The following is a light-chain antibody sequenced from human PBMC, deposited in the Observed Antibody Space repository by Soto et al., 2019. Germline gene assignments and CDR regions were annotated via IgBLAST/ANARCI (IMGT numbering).Light chain of an antibody. Sequence: DIQMTQFPSSLSVSVGARVTITCRASQRVGKYLAWFQQKPGRAPESLIYDISTLQSGVPSKFSGSGSGTDFTLTINSLQPEDSATYYCQQYHTYPRTFGQGTRLEIK. V-gene: IGKV1-16*02. CDR3: QQYHTYPRT. CDR2: DIS. J-gene: IGKJ5*01. CDR1: QRVGKY.